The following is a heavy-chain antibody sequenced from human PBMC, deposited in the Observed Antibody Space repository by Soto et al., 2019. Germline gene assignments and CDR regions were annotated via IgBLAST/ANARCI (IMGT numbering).Heavy chain of an antibody. J-gene: IGHJ4*02. CDR2: VSGSGGST. D-gene: IGHD1-20*01. CDR3: AKPPDYNWNDY. V-gene: IGHV3-23*01. Sequence: EVQLLESGGGLVQPGGSLRLSCAASGFTFSSYAMSWVRQAPGKGLEWISAVSGSGGSTYYADSVKGRFTISRDNSKDTPYLQMNNLRAEDTAVDYCAKPPDYNWNDYWGQGSLVTVSS. CDR1: GFTFSSYA.